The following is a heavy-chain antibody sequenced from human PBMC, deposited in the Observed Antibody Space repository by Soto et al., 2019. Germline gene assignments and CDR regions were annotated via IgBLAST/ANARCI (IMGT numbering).Heavy chain of an antibody. V-gene: IGHV3-21*01. J-gene: IGHJ6*02. Sequence: LRLSCVGSGFTFSTYSINWVRQAPGKGLEWVSSISSRSDIYYAASVKGRFTISRDNAKNSVSLQMNSLRAEDTAVYYCAREYTAWPLAYGLDVWGQGXTVTVYS. CDR1: GFTFSTYS. D-gene: IGHD2-2*02. CDR2: ISSRSDI. CDR3: AREYTAWPLAYGLDV.